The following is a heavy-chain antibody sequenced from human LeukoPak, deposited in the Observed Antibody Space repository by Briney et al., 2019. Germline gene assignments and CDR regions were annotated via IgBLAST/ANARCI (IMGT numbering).Heavy chain of an antibody. CDR3: ARPAAAAGTSAFAI. D-gene: IGHD6-13*01. CDR2: IYYNGST. Sequence: SETLSLTCTVSGGSISSYYWSWNRQPPGKGLEWIGYIYYNGSTNYNPSLKSRVTISVNTSKNQFSLKLRYVTAADTAVYYCARPAAAAGTSAFAIWGQGTMVTVSS. CDR1: GGSISSYY. V-gene: IGHV4-59*01. J-gene: IGHJ3*02.